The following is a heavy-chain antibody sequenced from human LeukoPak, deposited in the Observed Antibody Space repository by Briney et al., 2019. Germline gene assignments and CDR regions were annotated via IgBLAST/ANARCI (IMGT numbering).Heavy chain of an antibody. Sequence: ASVKVSCKASGYTFTSYGISWVRQAPGQGLEWMGWISAYNGNTNYAQKLQGRVTMTTDTSTSTAYMELRSLRSDDTAVYYCARAVENYYGSGSGYWGQGTLVTVCS. J-gene: IGHJ4*02. V-gene: IGHV1-18*01. CDR1: GYTFTSYG. CDR3: ARAVENYYGSGSGY. D-gene: IGHD3-10*01. CDR2: ISAYNGNT.